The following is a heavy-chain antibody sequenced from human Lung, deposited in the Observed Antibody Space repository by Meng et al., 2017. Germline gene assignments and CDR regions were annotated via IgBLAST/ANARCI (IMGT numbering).Heavy chain of an antibody. CDR3: ARVLIAAVGTVDY. CDR1: GYSISSGYY. CDR2: IYHSGST. D-gene: IGHD6-13*01. J-gene: IGHJ4*02. Sequence: SETLSLTCTVSGYSISSGYYWGWIRQPPGKGLEWIGSIYHSGSTYYNPSLKSRVTISVDTSKNQFSLKLSSVTAADTAVYYCARVLIAAVGTVDYWGQGTLVTVSS. V-gene: IGHV4-38-2*02.